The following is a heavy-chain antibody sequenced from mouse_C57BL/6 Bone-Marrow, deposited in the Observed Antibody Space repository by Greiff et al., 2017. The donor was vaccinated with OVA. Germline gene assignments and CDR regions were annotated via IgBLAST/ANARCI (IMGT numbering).Heavy chain of an antibody. CDR3: ASHYYGSSPDD. J-gene: IGHJ2*01. CDR1: GFTFTDYY. V-gene: IGHV7-3*01. D-gene: IGHD1-1*01. CDR2: IRNKANGYTT. Sequence: EVKLQESGGGLVQPGGSLSLSCAASGFTFTDYYMSWVRQPPGKALEWLGFIRNKANGYTTEYSASVKGRFTISRDNSQSILYLQMNALRAEDSATDYCASHYYGSSPDDWGQGTTLTVSS.